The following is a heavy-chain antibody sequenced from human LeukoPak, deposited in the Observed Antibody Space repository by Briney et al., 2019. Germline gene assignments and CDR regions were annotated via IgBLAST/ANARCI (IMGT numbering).Heavy chain of an antibody. CDR2: IYYSGSI. Sequence: SETLSLTCTVSGGSISSSSYYWGWIRQPPGKGLEWIGSIYYSGSIYYNPSLKSRVTISVDTSKNQFSLKLSSVTAADTAVYYCARDPGYSSSWKAYYYYYMDVWGKGTTVTISS. D-gene: IGHD6-13*01. J-gene: IGHJ6*03. CDR3: ARDPGYSSSWKAYYYYYMDV. CDR1: GGSISSSSYY. V-gene: IGHV4-39*02.